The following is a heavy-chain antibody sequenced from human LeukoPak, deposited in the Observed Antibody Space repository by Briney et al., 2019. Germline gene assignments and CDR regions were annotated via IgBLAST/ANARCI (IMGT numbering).Heavy chain of an antibody. CDR1: GGSISSYY. D-gene: IGHD3-22*01. J-gene: IGHJ4*02. CDR3: ARTETYYYDSIGPLGLDY. Sequence: SETLSLTCTVSGGSISSYYWSWIRQPPGKGLEWIGYIYYSGSTNYNPSLKSRVTISLDTSKNQFSLKLSSVTAADTAVYYCARTETYYYDSIGPLGLDYWGQGTLVTVSS. V-gene: IGHV4-59*12. CDR2: IYYSGST.